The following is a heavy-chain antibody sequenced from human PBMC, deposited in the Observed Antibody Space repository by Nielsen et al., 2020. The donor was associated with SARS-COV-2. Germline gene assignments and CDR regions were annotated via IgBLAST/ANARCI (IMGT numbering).Heavy chain of an antibody. V-gene: IGHV4-39*07. CDR1: GGSISSSTYY. J-gene: IGHJ6*03. CDR3: ARGGYNFDDYYYYMDV. Sequence: SETLSLTCTVSGGSISSSTYYWGWVRQPPGKGLEWIATISYRGSTYYNPSLTSRVTISVDTSKNQFSLKLSSVTAADTAVYYCARGGYNFDDYYYYMDVWGKGTTVTVSS. D-gene: IGHD5-18*01. CDR2: ISYRGST.